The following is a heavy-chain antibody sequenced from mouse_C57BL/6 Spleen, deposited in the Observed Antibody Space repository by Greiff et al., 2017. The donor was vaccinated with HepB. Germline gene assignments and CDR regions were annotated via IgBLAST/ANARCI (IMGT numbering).Heavy chain of an antibody. J-gene: IGHJ2*01. Sequence: VQLQQSGPELVKPGASVKISCKASGYAFSSSWMNWVKQRPGKGLEWIGRIYPGDGDTNYNGKFKGKATLTADKSSSTAYMQLTSLTSEDSAVDFCARGETYYSNYEWFDYWGQGTTLTVSS. CDR2: IYPGDGDT. CDR3: ARGETYYSNYEWFDY. CDR1: GYAFSSSW. V-gene: IGHV1-82*01. D-gene: IGHD2-5*01.